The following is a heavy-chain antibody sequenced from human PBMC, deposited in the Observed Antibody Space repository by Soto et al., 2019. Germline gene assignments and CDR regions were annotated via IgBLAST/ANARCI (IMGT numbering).Heavy chain of an antibody. Sequence: GGSLRLSCAASGFTVSDNYMSWVRQAPGKGLEWISLLYTGGNTYYADSVKGRFIISRDNSKNTLYLQMNSLRVEDTALYYCARVKWLRFLSNWFDPWGQGTLVTVSS. D-gene: IGHD5-12*01. CDR3: ARVKWLRFLSNWFDP. CDR2: LYTGGNT. V-gene: IGHV3-66*01. CDR1: GFTVSDNY. J-gene: IGHJ5*02.